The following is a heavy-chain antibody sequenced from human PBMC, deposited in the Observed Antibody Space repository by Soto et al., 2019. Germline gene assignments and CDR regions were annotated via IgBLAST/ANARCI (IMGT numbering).Heavy chain of an antibody. CDR3: ARLPAYYYDSSGYYSYGAFDI. Sequence: GESLKISCKGSGYSFTSYWISWVRQMPGKGLEWMGRIDPSDSYTNYSPSFQGHVTNSADESISTAYLQWSSVKASDTAMYYCARLPAYYYDSSGYYSYGAFDIWGQGTMVTVSS. J-gene: IGHJ3*02. CDR1: GYSFTSYW. D-gene: IGHD3-22*01. CDR2: IDPSDSYT. V-gene: IGHV5-10-1*01.